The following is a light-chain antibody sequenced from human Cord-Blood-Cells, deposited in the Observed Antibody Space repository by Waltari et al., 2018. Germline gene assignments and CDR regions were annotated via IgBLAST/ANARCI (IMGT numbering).Light chain of an antibody. CDR1: SSDVGGYNY. J-gene: IGLJ1*01. V-gene: IGLV2-14*01. CDR2: DVS. Sequence: QSALTQPASVSGSPGQSITISCTGTSSDVGGYNYVSWYQQHPGKAPKPMIYDVSKRPSGVSNRCSGSTSGNTASLTISGLQAEDEADYYCSSYTSSSTYVFGTGTKVTVL. CDR3: SSYTSSSTYV.